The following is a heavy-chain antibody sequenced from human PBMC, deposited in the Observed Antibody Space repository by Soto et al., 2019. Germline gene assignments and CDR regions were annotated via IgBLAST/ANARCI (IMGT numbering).Heavy chain of an antibody. CDR2: IHYSGVT. Sequence: SETLSLTCSVSGVSIRTYYWNWIRQPPGGGLEWIAYIHYSGVTNYSPSLRGRVSISIDRSNNEFSLKVSSVTAADTAVYYCARDRAEGSSPTHEGGMDVWGPGTTVTVSS. J-gene: IGHJ6*02. CDR3: ARDRAEGSSPTHEGGMDV. CDR1: GVSIRTYY. D-gene: IGHD1-26*01. V-gene: IGHV4-59*01.